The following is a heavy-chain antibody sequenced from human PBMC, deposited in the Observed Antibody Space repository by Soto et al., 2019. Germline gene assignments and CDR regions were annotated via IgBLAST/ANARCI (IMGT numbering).Heavy chain of an antibody. D-gene: IGHD6-13*01. Sequence: QVQLVQSGAEVKKPGSSVKVSCKASGGTFSSYTISWVRQAPGQGLEWMGRIIPILGIANYAQKFQGRVTIXXDXSXXNAHMELSSLRTEDTALYYCASVTSIAAAGTYFQHWGQGTLVTVSA. J-gene: IGHJ1*01. V-gene: IGHV1-69*02. CDR1: GGTFSSYT. CDR2: IIPILGIA. CDR3: ASVTSIAAAGTYFQH.